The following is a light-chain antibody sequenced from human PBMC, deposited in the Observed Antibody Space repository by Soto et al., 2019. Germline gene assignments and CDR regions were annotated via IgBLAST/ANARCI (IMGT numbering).Light chain of an antibody. CDR3: ISYTSSSTVV. V-gene: IGLV2-14*01. CDR1: SSDVGGYNY. CDR2: EVS. Sequence: QSALTQPASVSGSPGQSITISCTGTSSDVGGYNYVSWYQHHPVTAPKLMIYEVSNRPSGVSDRFSGSRSGNTASLTISGLQAEDESDYYCISYTSSSTVVFGGGTKLTVL. J-gene: IGLJ3*02.